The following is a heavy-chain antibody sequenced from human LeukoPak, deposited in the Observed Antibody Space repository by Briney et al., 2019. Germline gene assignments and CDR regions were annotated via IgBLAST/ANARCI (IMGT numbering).Heavy chain of an antibody. J-gene: IGHJ3*02. CDR1: GGSISSGGYY. Sequence: SQTLSLTCTVSGGSISSGGYYWSWIRQPPGKGLEWIGYIYYSGSTNYNPSLKSRVTISVDTSKNQFSLKLSSVTAADTAVYYCARGGYYYAFDIWGQGTMVTVSS. CDR3: ARGGYYYAFDI. V-gene: IGHV4-61*08. CDR2: IYYSGST. D-gene: IGHD3-22*01.